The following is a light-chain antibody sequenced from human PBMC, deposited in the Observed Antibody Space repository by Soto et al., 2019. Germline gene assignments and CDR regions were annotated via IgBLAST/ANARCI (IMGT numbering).Light chain of an antibody. V-gene: IGKV1-39*01. Sequence: DIQMTQSPSSLSASVGDRVTITCRANQTITRYLNWYQQKPGTAPKLLIYAASSLQEGVPSRFRGSGSGTDFTLTINTLQPEDFAAYSCQQSFSFPVTFGQGTKLEIK. J-gene: IGKJ2*01. CDR3: QQSFSFPVT. CDR2: AAS. CDR1: QTITRY.